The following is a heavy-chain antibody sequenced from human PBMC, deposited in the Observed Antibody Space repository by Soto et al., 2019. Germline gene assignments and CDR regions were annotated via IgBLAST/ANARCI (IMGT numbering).Heavy chain of an antibody. Sequence: ASVKVSCRASGYTFTTYGISWVRQAPGQGLEWMGWISGYNGNTYYARSLQGRITMTTDTSTNTVYMELRGLRSDDTAVYYCARDLFLAPPYYDHFDYWGQGTLVTVSS. D-gene: IGHD3-16*01. CDR3: ARDLFLAPPYYDHFDY. CDR2: ISGYNGNT. J-gene: IGHJ4*02. CDR1: GYTFTTYG. V-gene: IGHV1-18*01.